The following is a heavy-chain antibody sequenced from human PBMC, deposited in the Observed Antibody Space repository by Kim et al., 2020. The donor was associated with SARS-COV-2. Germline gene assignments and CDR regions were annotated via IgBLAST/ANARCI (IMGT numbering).Heavy chain of an antibody. J-gene: IGHJ6*02. Sequence: ASVKVSCKASGYTFTSYGISWVRQAPGQGLEWMGWISAYNGNTNYAQKLQGRVTMTTDTSTSTAYMELRSLRSDDTAVYYCARDPRHGASYYYYGMDVWGQGTTVTVSS. CDR1: GYTFTSYG. D-gene: IGHD3-10*01. V-gene: IGHV1-18*01. CDR3: ARDPRHGASYYYYGMDV. CDR2: ISAYNGNT.